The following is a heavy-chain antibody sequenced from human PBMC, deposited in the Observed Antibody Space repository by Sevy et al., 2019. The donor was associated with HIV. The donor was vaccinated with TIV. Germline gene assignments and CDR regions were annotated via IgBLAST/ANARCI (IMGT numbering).Heavy chain of an antibody. Sequence: GGSLRLSCTASGFTFNNYAMTWVRQAPGKGLEWVSTISGGGSTTNYADSVKGNFTISRDNSKNTSYLQMNSLRAEDTAVYYCASLDTVLVTGYLDYWGQGTLVTVSS. J-gene: IGHJ4*02. V-gene: IGHV3-23*01. CDR2: ISGGGSTT. D-gene: IGHD5-18*01. CDR1: GFTFNNYA. CDR3: ASLDTVLVTGYLDY.